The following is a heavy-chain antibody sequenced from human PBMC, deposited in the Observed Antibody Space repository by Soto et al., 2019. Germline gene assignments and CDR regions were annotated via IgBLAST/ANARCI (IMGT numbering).Heavy chain of an antibody. Sequence: QVQLVESGGGVVQPGRSLRLSCAASGFTFSSYAMHWVRQAPGKGLEWVAVISYDGSNKYYADSVKGRFTISRDNSKNTLYLQMNSLRAEDTAVYYCARNSYCGGDCYSFVDYWGQGTLVTVSS. J-gene: IGHJ4*02. CDR3: ARNSYCGGDCYSFVDY. CDR2: ISYDGSNK. V-gene: IGHV3-30-3*01. CDR1: GFTFSSYA. D-gene: IGHD2-21*02.